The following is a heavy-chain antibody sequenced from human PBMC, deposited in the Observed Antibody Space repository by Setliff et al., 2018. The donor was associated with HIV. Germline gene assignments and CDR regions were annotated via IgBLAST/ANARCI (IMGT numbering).Heavy chain of an antibody. Sequence: QSGGSLRLSCATSGFTFTNHAMHWVRQAPGKGLEWVAVIWFDGSRKYYADSVKGRFTISRDTSNNTLYLQMNSLRAEDTAVYYCAKDGLAGYFESWGLGTLVTVSS. J-gene: IGHJ4*02. CDR1: GFTFTNHA. V-gene: IGHV3-33*06. CDR2: IWFDGSRK. D-gene: IGHD1-1*01. CDR3: AKDGLAGYFES.